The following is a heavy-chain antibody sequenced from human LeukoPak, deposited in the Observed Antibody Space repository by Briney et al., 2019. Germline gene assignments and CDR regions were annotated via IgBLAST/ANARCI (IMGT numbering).Heavy chain of an antibody. J-gene: IGHJ4*02. V-gene: IGHV3-30*01. CDR1: GFTFSSYA. D-gene: IGHD2-2*02. CDR2: ISYDGSNK. CDR3: ARAFAGYCSSTSCYTPDY. Sequence: GGSLRLSCAASGFTFSSYAMHWVRQAPGKWLEWVAVISYDGSNKYYADSVKGRFTISRDNSKNTLYLQMNSLRAEDTAVYYCARAFAGYCSSTSCYTPDYWGQGTLVTVSS.